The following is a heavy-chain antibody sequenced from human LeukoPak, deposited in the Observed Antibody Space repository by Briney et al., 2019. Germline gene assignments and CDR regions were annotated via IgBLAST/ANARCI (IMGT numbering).Heavy chain of an antibody. CDR2: IKQDGSEK. V-gene: IGHV3-7*01. CDR3: ARGLRGPSDY. J-gene: IGHJ4*02. Sequence: GGSLRLSCAASGFTFSSYAMSWVRQAPGKGLEWVANIKQDGSEKYYVDSVKGRFTISRDNAKNSLYLQMNSLRVEDAAVYYCARGLRGPSDYWGQGTLVTVSS. D-gene: IGHD4-17*01. CDR1: GFTFSSYA.